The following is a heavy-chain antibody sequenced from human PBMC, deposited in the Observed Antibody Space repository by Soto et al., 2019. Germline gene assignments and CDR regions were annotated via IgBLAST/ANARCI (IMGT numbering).Heavy chain of an antibody. V-gene: IGHV1-18*01. CDR2: ISAYNGNT. CDR3: AREGPYYDSSGYYYSAIDY. Sequence: ASVKVSCKASGYTFTSYGISWVRQAPGQGLEWMGWISAYNGNTNYAQKLQGRVTMTTDTSTSTAYMELRSLRSDDTAVYYCAREGPYYDSSGYYYSAIDYWGQTTLVTV. CDR1: GYTFTSYG. D-gene: IGHD3-22*01. J-gene: IGHJ4*02.